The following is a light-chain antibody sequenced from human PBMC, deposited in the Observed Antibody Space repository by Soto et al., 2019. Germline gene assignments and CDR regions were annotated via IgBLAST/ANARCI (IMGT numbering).Light chain of an antibody. V-gene: IGKV1-39*01. J-gene: IGKJ2*01. CDR2: SAS. Sequence: IQMTQFPSSLSASVGDRVTITCRASQSISTYLNWYQQKPGKAPKLLVYSASSFHSGVPSRFSGSGSGTDFTLTISSLQPEDFATYYCQQSYSTPYTFGQGNKLEIK. CDR1: QSISTY. CDR3: QQSYSTPYT.